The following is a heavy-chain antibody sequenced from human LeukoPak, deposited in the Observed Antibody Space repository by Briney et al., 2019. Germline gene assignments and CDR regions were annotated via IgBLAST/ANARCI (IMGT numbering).Heavy chain of an antibody. Sequence: GASVKVSCKASGYTVTGYYMHWVRQAPGQGLEWMGWINPNSGGTNYAQKFQGRVTMTRDTSISTAYMELSRLRSDDTAVYYCALYLDYSYDSSGFDYWGQGTLVTVSS. J-gene: IGHJ4*02. CDR1: GYTVTGYY. CDR3: ALYLDYSYDSSGFDY. V-gene: IGHV1-2*02. CDR2: INPNSGGT. D-gene: IGHD3-22*01.